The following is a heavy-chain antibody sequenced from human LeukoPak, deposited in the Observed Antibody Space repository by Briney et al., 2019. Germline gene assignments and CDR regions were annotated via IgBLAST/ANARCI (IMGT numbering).Heavy chain of an antibody. J-gene: IGHJ5*01. CDR2: IYPGDSDT. CDR1: GGSISSYY. Sequence: ETLSLTCTVSGGSISSYYWSWIRQPAGKGLEWMGIIYPGDSDTRYSPSFQGQVTISADKSISTAYLQWSSLKASDTAMYYCARLPSNWFDPWGQGTLVTVSS. V-gene: IGHV5-51*01. CDR3: ARLPSNWFDP.